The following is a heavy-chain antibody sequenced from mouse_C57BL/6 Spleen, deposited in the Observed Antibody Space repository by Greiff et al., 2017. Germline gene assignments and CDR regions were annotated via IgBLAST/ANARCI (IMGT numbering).Heavy chain of an antibody. CDR2: INPSTGGT. Sequence: VQLKESGPELVKPGASVKLSCKASGYSFTGYYMNWVKQSPEKSLEWIGEINPSTGGTTYNQKFKAKATLTVDKASSTAYMQLKRQTSEDSAGYYCTRTGTDYWGQGTTLTVSS. CDR3: TRTGTDY. CDR1: GYSFTGYY. J-gene: IGHJ2*01. V-gene: IGHV1-42*01. D-gene: IGHD4-1*01.